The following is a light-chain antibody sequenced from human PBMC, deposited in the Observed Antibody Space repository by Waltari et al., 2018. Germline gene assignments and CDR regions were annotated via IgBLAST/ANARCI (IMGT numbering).Light chain of an antibody. Sequence: DIQMTQSPSSLSASVGDRVTITCRASQTISRYLNWYQQKPGKAPNLRIYAASSLQSGVPSRFSGSGSGRDFTLIITSLQPEDCATYYCQQSYSFTRTFGQGTKVEIK. J-gene: IGKJ1*01. CDR1: QTISRY. V-gene: IGKV1-39*01. CDR3: QQSYSFTRT. CDR2: AAS.